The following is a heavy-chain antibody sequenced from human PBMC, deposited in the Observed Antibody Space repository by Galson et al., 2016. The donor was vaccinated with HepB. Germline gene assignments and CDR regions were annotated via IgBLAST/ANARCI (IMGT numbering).Heavy chain of an antibody. J-gene: IGHJ4*02. D-gene: IGHD3-16*02. CDR3: TTDLGRAPLYDYVWGSYRPDY. V-gene: IGHV3-23*01. CDR1: GFTFSTYA. CDR2: ISGSGDTT. Sequence: SLRLSCAGTGFTFSTYAMSWVRQAPGKRLGWVSAISGSGDTTYYADSVKGRFSISRDNSKNTLYLQMNSLKTEDTAVYYCTTDLGRAPLYDYVWGSYRPDYWGQGTLVTVSS.